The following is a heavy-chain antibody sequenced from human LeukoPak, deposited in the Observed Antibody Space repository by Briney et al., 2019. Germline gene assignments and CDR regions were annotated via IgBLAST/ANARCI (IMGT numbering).Heavy chain of an antibody. CDR2: IDRDGGRT. Sequence: ASVKVSCKASGYTFSDYYIHWVGQAPGQRLEWMGWIDRDGGRTKYAQKFQGRVTMTRDTSTSTAYMELRRLTSDDTAVYWCVRERESVGYPSLDPWGQGTVVTVSS. CDR1: GYTFSDYY. D-gene: IGHD3-16*02. J-gene: IGHJ5*02. CDR3: VRERESVGYPSLDP. V-gene: IGHV1-2*02.